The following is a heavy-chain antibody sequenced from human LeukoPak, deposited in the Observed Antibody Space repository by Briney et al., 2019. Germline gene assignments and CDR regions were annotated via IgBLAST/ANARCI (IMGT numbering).Heavy chain of an antibody. CDR2: IYSGGST. CDR3: ARVEPVDLLTGALDS. V-gene: IGHV3-53*01. Sequence: GGSLRLSCAASGVTLSSIHMSWVRQAPGKGLEWVSVIYSGGSTYYADSVKGRFTISRDNSKNTLYLHMNSLRAGDTAVYYCARVEPVDLLTGALDSWGQGTLVTVSS. J-gene: IGHJ4*02. D-gene: IGHD3-9*01. CDR1: GVTLSSIH.